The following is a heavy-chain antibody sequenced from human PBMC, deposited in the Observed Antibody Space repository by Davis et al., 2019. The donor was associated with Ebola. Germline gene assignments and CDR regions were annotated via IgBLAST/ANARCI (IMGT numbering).Heavy chain of an antibody. CDR3: ASASKGDYGPHDF. CDR2: IYYSGST. D-gene: IGHD4-17*01. Sequence: LRLSCTVSGGSISSGGYYWSWIRQHPGKGLEWIGYIYYSGSTYYNPSLKSRVTISPDTSKNQFSLKLTSVTAADTAVYFCASASKGDYGPHDFWGQGILVTVSS. V-gene: IGHV4-30-4*08. J-gene: IGHJ4*02. CDR1: GGSISSGGYY.